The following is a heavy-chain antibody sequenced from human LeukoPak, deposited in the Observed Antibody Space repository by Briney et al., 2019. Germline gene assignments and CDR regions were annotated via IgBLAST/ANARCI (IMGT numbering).Heavy chain of an antibody. V-gene: IGHV4-39*07. CDR2: IYYSGST. D-gene: IGHD4-17*01. CDR1: GGSISSSSYY. Sequence: SETLSLTCTVSGGSISSSSYYWGWIRQPPGKGLEWIGSIYYSGSTYYNPSLKSRVTISVDTSKNQFSLKLSSVTAADTAVYYCARAPGTTFDYWGHGNMVTVSS. CDR3: ARAPGTTFDY. J-gene: IGHJ4*01.